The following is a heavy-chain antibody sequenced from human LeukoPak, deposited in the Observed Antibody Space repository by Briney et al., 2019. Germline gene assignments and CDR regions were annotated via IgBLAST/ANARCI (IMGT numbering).Heavy chain of an antibody. CDR1: GFTFTSHD. V-gene: IGHV1-8*01. Sequence: GASVTVSCKASGFTFTSHDINWVRQAAGQGLEWMGWMNPNSGNTGYAQKFKGRVTMTRNTSISTAYMELSSLRSEDTAVYYCARASRPSYDFWCGYSYYYYMDVWGKGTTVTVSS. D-gene: IGHD3-3*01. CDR3: ARASRPSYDFWCGYSYYYYMDV. CDR2: MNPNSGNT. J-gene: IGHJ6*03.